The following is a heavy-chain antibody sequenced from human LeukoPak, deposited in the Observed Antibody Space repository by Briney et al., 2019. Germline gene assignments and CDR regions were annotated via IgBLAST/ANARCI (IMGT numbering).Heavy chain of an antibody. D-gene: IGHD3-10*01. V-gene: IGHV4-30-2*01. J-gene: IGHJ4*02. Sequence: PSETLSLTCAVSGGSISSGGYSWSWIRQPPGKGLEWIGYIYHSGSTYYNPSLKSRVTISVDRSKNQFSLKLGSVTAADTAVYYCARRRITMVRGVPVGYFDYWGQGTLVTVSS. CDR1: GGSISSGGYS. CDR3: ARRRITMVRGVPVGYFDY. CDR2: IYHSGST.